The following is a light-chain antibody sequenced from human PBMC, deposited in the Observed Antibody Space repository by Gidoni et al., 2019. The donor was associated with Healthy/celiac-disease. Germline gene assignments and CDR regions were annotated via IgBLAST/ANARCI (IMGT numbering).Light chain of an antibody. Sequence: QSALTQPRSVSGSPGQSVTISCTGTSSDVGGYNYVSWYQQHPGKAPKLMIYDVSKRPSGVPDRFSCSKSGNTAFLTISWLQAEDEADYYCFSYAGSYTPYVFGTGTKVTVL. CDR1: SSDVGGYNY. J-gene: IGLJ1*01. CDR2: DVS. V-gene: IGLV2-11*01. CDR3: FSYAGSYTPYV.